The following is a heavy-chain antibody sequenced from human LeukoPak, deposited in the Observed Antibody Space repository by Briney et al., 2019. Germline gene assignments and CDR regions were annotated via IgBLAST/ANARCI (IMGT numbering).Heavy chain of an antibody. J-gene: IGHJ5*02. V-gene: IGHV4-39*01. D-gene: IGHD3-22*01. CDR3: ARHMYYYDSSGYYLDWFDP. CDR1: GGSISSSSYY. Sequence: SETLSLTCTVSGGSISSSSYYWGWIRQPPGKGLEWIGSIYYGGSTYYNPSLKSRVTISVDTSKNQFSLKLSSVTAADTAVYYCARHMYYYDSSGYYLDWFDPWGQGTLVTVSS. CDR2: IYYGGST.